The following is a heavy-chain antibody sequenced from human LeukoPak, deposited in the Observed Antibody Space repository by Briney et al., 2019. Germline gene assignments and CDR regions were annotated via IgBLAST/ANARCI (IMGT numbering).Heavy chain of an antibody. V-gene: IGHV3-23*01. CDR1: GFTFSSYA. J-gene: IGHJ4*02. Sequence: GGSLRLSCAASGFTFSSYAMSWVRQAPGKGLEWVSGISGSGGSTGYTDSVKGRFTISRDNSKNTLYLQMNSLRAEDTAVFYCAKQGCSGGSCYFDYWGQGTLVTVSS. D-gene: IGHD2-15*01. CDR2: ISGSGGST. CDR3: AKQGCSGGSCYFDY.